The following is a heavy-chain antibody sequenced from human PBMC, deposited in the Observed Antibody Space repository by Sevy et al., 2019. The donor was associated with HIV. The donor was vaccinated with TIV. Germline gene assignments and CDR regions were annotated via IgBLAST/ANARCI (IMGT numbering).Heavy chain of an antibody. CDR2: INPNSGGT. V-gene: IGHV1-2*02. CDR3: ARAGGNYCSSTSCYTWFDP. J-gene: IGHJ5*02. Sequence: ASVKVSCKASGYTFTGYYMHWVRQAPGQGLDWMGWINPNSGGTNYAQNFQGRVTMTRDTSISTAYMELSRLRSDDTAVYYCARAGGNYCSSTSCYTWFDPWGQGTLVTVSS. CDR1: GYTFTGYY. D-gene: IGHD2-2*02.